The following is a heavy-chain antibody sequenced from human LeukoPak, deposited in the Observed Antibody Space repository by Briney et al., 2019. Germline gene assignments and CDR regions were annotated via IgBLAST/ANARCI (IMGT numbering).Heavy chain of an antibody. D-gene: IGHD1/OR15-1a*01. CDR2: IYYSGST. CDR3: ARGKLGSRRNKGFSYYYYYYMDV. CDR1: GGSISSYY. J-gene: IGHJ6*03. V-gene: IGHV4-59*01. Sequence: PSETPSLTCTVSGGSISSYYWSWIRQPPGKGLEWIGYIYYSGSTNYNPSLKSRVTISVDTSKNQFSLKLSSVTAADTAVYYCARGKLGSRRNKGFSYYYYYYMDVWGKGTTVTVSS.